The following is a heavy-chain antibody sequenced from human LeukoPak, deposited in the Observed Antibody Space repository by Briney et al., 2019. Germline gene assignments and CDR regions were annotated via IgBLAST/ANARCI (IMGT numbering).Heavy chain of an antibody. CDR1: GYTFTSYG. D-gene: IGHD3-10*01. J-gene: IGHJ4*02. CDR2: ISAYNGNT. CDR3: AKRGVVIRVILVGFHKEAYYFDS. Sequence: GSVKVSCKASGYTFTSYGISWVRQAPRQGLEWMGWISAYNGNTNYAQKLQGRVTMATDTSTSTAYMELRSLRSDDTAVYFCAKRGVVIRVILVGFHKEAYYFDSWGQGALVTVSS. V-gene: IGHV1-18*01.